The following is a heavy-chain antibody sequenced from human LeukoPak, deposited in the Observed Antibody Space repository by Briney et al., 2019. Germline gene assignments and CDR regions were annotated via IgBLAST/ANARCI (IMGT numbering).Heavy chain of an antibody. Sequence: RESLKISCKGSGYSFTSYWIGWVRQMPGKGLESMGIISPGDCDTRYSPSFQGQVTISADKSISTAYLQWSSLKASDTAMYYCARPSSSDYVWGPTGGFDYWSQGTLVTVSS. D-gene: IGHD3-16*01. CDR1: GYSFTSYW. J-gene: IGHJ4*02. CDR2: ISPGDCDT. V-gene: IGHV5-51*01. CDR3: ARPSSSDYVWGPTGGFDY.